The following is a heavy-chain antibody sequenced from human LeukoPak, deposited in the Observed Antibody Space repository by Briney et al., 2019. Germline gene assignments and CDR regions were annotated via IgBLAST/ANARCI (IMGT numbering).Heavy chain of an antibody. CDR1: GFTFSSYS. CDR2: ISSSSSYI. D-gene: IGHD2-15*01. CDR3: ARDQWASSTVVVVXATSAFSS. Sequence: GGSLRLSCAASGFTFSSYSMNWVRQAPGKGLEWVSSISSSSSYIYYADSVKGRFTISRDNAKNSLYLQMNSLRAEDTAVYYCARDQWASSTVVVVXATSAFSSWGQGTLVTVSS. V-gene: IGHV3-21*01. J-gene: IGHJ5*02.